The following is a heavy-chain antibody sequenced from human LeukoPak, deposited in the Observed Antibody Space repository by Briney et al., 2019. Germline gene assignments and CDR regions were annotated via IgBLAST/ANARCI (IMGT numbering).Heavy chain of an antibody. CDR2: TSSDGSSK. J-gene: IGHJ4*02. CDR1: KFTFSTFA. D-gene: IGHD4-23*01. Sequence: GGSLRLSCAASKFTFSTFAMHWVRQAPGKGLEWVALTSSDGSSKYYTDSVKGRFTISRDNSKNTLYLQMNSLGAEDTAVYYCAREGGDLRWKNRFGFWGQGTLVTVSS. CDR3: AREGGDLRWKNRFGF. V-gene: IGHV3-30-3*01.